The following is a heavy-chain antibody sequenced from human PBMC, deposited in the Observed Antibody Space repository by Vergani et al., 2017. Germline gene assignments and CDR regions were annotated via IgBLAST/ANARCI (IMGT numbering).Heavy chain of an antibody. CDR3: ARPLQPGGNSHWYFDL. J-gene: IGHJ2*01. V-gene: IGHV1-2*02. CDR1: GYTFSGYY. CDR2: INPKSGDT. Sequence: QVQLVQSGAEVRKPGASVKVSCRPSGYTFSGYYMHWVRQAPGQGLEWMGWINPKSGDTKYAQKFQDRVTMTRDTSISAAFMELTRLTSGDTAMYYCARPLQPGGNSHWYFDLWGRGTLVSVSS. D-gene: IGHD4-23*01.